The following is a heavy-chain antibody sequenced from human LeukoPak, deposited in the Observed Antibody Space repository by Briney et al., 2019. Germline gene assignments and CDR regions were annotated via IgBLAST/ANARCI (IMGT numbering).Heavy chain of an antibody. Sequence: GGSLRLSCAASGFTFSSYWMSWVRQAPGKGLEWVANIKQDGSEKYYVDSVKGRFTISRDNAKNSLYLQMNSLRAEDTAVYYCARGPDRDFNCGGDCGVIDYWGQGTLVTVSS. CDR2: IKQDGSEK. J-gene: IGHJ4*02. V-gene: IGHV3-7*03. CDR3: ARGPDRDFNCGGDCGVIDY. D-gene: IGHD2-21*02. CDR1: GFTFSSYW.